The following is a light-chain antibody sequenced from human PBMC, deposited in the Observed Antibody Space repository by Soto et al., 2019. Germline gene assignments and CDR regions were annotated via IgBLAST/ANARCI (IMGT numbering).Light chain of an antibody. CDR2: GNN. CDR3: QSYDSSLSPYVV. V-gene: IGLV1-40*01. Sequence: QSVLTQPPSVSGAPGQRVTISCTGSSSNIGAGYDVHWFQQLRGTAPKLLIYGNNNRPSGVPDRFSGSKSGTSASLAITGLQAEDEADYYCQSYDSSLSPYVVFGGGTQLTVL. J-gene: IGLJ2*01. CDR1: SSNIGAGYD.